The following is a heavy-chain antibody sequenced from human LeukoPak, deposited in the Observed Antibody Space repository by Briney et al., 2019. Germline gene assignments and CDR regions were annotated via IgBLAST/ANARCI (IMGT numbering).Heavy chain of an antibody. Sequence: SETLSLTCTVSGGSISSSSYYWGWIRQPPGKGLEWIGSIYYSENTYYNPSLKSRVTIFVDTSKNQFSLKLSSVTAADTAVYYCARHGYYGPLDAFDIWGQGTMVTVSS. CDR2: IYYSENT. CDR1: GGSISSSSYY. J-gene: IGHJ3*02. V-gene: IGHV4-39*01. D-gene: IGHD3-22*01. CDR3: ARHGYYGPLDAFDI.